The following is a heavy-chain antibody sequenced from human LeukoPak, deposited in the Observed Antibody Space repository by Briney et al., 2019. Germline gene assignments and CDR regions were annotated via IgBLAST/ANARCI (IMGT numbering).Heavy chain of an antibody. D-gene: IGHD1-26*01. Sequence: ASVKVSCKASGYTFTGYYMHWVRQAPGQGLEWMGWISAYNGNTNYAQKLQGRVTMTTDTSTSTAYMELRSLRSDDTAVYYCARSLALLRGPRDWGQGTLVTVSS. CDR1: GYTFTGYY. CDR2: ISAYNGNT. CDR3: ARSLALLRGPRD. J-gene: IGHJ4*02. V-gene: IGHV1-18*04.